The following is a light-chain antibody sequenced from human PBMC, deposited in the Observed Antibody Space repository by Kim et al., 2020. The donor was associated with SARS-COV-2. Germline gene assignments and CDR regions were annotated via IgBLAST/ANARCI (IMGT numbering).Light chain of an antibody. CDR3: QVWDRITNEIV. V-gene: IGLV3-21*04. J-gene: IGLJ2*01. CDR2: YSS. CDR1: DIGRKS. Sequence: SYELTQPPSVSVAPGKTATISCEGDDIGRKSVHWYQQKAGQAPALVILYSSDRPSGVPERLSGSSSGNTAALTISRVEAGDEADYYCQVWDRITNEIVFGGGTQLTVL.